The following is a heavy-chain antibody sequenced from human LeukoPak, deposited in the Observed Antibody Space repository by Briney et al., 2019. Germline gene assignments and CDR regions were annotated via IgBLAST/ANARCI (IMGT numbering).Heavy chain of an antibody. CDR1: GFTFSGSA. D-gene: IGHD4-17*01. CDR3: TTATVTTRKTFDY. V-gene: IGHV3-73*01. Sequence: GGSLRLSCAASGFTFSGSAMHWVRQASGKGLEWVGRIRSKANSYATAYAASVKGRFTISRDDSKNTAYLQMNSLKTEDTAVYYCTTATVTTRKTFDYWGQGTLVTVSS. CDR2: IRSKANSYAT. J-gene: IGHJ4*02.